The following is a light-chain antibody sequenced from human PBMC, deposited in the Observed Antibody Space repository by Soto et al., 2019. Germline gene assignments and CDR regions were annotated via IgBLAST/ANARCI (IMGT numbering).Light chain of an antibody. Sequence: DIQMTQSPSSLSASVGDRVTITCRASQSISSYLNWYQQKPGKAPKLLIYAASSLQSGVPSRFSGRGSGTDFTLTISSLHPEDFATYYCQQSYSTPSTFGQGTMVEIK. J-gene: IGKJ1*01. CDR3: QQSYSTPST. CDR2: AAS. CDR1: QSISSY. V-gene: IGKV1-39*01.